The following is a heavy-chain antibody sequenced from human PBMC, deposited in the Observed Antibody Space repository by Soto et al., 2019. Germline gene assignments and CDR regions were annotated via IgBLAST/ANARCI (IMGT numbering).Heavy chain of an antibody. CDR2: IYYSGST. V-gene: IGHV4-59*08. CDR1: GGSISSYY. Sequence: KSSETLSLTCTVSGGSISSYYWSWIRQPPGKGLEWIGYIYYSGSTNYNPSLKSRVTISVDTSKNQFSLKLSSVTAADTAVYYCARHGLFLRYFVDRYFDYWGQGTLVTVSS. J-gene: IGHJ4*02. D-gene: IGHD3-9*01. CDR3: ARHGLFLRYFVDRYFDY.